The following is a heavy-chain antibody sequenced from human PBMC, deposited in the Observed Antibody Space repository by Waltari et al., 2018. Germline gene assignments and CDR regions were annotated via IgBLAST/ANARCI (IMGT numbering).Heavy chain of an antibody. CDR2: IIPILGLT. CDR3: ARGGDATQTNYYYYGLDV. CDR1: GDPFSSYA. J-gene: IGHJ6*02. D-gene: IGHD2-15*01. Sequence: QVRLLQSGAEVKKPGSSVKVSCQASGDPFSSYAINWLRQAPGQGLEWMGRIIPILGLTNYAQKFQGRVTITADKSTTTAYMELSSLRSEDTAVYYCARGGDATQTNYYYYGLDVWGQGTTVTVSS. V-gene: IGHV1-69*09.